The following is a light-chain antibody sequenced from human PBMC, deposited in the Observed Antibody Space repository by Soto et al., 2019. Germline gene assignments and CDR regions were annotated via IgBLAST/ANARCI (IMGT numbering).Light chain of an antibody. CDR3: SSYATGGSYV. V-gene: IGLV2-14*01. J-gene: IGLJ1*01. CDR2: DVS. Sequence: QSVLTQPASVSGSPGQSIAISCTGTSSDVGGSNSVSWYQQHPGKAPKLLIYDVSNRPSGVSNRFSGSKSDNTASLTISGLQAEDEDDYYCSSYATGGSYVFGTGTKVTVL. CDR1: SSDVGGSNS.